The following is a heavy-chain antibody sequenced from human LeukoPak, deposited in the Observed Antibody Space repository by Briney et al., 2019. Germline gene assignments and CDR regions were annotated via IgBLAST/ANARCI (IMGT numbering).Heavy chain of an antibody. CDR1: GFTFSDNY. D-gene: IGHD5-12*01. J-gene: IGHJ4*02. V-gene: IGHV3-11*04. CDR3: ARGPSGYHNT. Sequence: PGGSLRLSCAASGFTFSDNYMTWVRQAPGKGLEWLSYISGNGGVIQYADSVKGRFTISRDNAKNLLYLQMDSLRVEDTAVYYCARGPSGYHNTGGQGTLVTVSS. CDR2: ISGNGGVI.